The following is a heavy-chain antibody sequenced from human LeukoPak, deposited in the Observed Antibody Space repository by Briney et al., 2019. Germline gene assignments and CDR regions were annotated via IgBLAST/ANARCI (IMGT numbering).Heavy chain of an antibody. CDR1: GFTFSSYS. Sequence: GGSLRLSCAASGFTFSSYSMHWVRQAPGKGLVWVSRINSDGSSTSYADSVKGRFTISRDNAKNTLYLQMNSLRAEDTAVYYCARDERPIYYYYGMDVWGQGTTVTVSS. J-gene: IGHJ6*02. V-gene: IGHV3-74*01. D-gene: IGHD3-3*01. CDR2: INSDGSST. CDR3: ARDERPIYYYYGMDV.